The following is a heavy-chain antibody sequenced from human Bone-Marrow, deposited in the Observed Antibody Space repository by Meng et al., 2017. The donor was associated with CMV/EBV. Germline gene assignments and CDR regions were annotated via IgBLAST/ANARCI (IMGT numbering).Heavy chain of an antibody. CDR2: MNPNSGNT. J-gene: IGHJ5*02. CDR3: ARARPYSSSWYSYNWFDP. CDR1: GYTFTSYD. D-gene: IGHD6-13*01. Sequence: ASVKVSCKASGYTFTSYDINWVRQATGQGLEWMGWMNPNSGNTGYAQKFQGRVTMTRDTSISTAYMELSRLRSDDTAVYYCARARPYSSSWYSYNWFDPWGQGTLVTVSS. V-gene: IGHV1-8*01.